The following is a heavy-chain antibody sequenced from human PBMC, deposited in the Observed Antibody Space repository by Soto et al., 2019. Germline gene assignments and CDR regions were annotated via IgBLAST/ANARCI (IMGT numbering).Heavy chain of an antibody. J-gene: IGHJ4*02. CDR3: VRVAGSASWYETDS. CDR2: TYYGASS. CDR1: GGSISSGYY. D-gene: IGHD6-13*01. V-gene: IGHV4-38-2*02. Sequence: SETLSLTCTVSGGSISSGYYWGWIRQPPGKGLEWLGTTYYGASSYYNPSLRSRITILLDASTNQLSLKLSSVTAADTAVYFCVRVAGSASWYETDSWGQGILVTVSS.